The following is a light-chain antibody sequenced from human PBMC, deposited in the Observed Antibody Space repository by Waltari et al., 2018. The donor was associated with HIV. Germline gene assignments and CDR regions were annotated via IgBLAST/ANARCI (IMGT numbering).Light chain of an antibody. CDR3: LQDDSFPLT. V-gene: IGKV1-6*01. J-gene: IGKJ3*01. Sequence: AIQMTQSPPSLSASVGDRVTITCRASQNIRRDLGWYQQKPGKATKLLIYAASTLQTGVSSRFRGGGSGTEFTLTINGLQSEDSATYYCLQDDSFPLTFGPGTKVDLK. CDR1: QNIRRD. CDR2: AAS.